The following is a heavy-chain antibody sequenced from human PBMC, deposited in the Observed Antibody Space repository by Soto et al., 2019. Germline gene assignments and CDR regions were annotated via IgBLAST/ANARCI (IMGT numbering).Heavy chain of an antibody. J-gene: IGHJ4*02. V-gene: IGHV3-15*01. CDR1: GFTFSNVY. Sequence: PGESLKISCAASGFTFSNVYMSWVRQAPGKGLEWVGRIKTKTDGGTRDYAAPVKGRFSISRDDSKNTLILQMTSLKTEDTAVYYCTTVGYYGSGSYLAPYFNYWGQGALVTVSS. D-gene: IGHD3-10*01. CDR2: IKTKTDGGTR. CDR3: TTVGYYGSGSYLAPYFNY.